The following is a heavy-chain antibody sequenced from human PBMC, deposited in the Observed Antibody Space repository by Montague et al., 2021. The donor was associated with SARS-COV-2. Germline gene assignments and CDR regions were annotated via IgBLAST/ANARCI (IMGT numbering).Heavy chain of an antibody. CDR2: MSYDGSSR. CDR1: GFTFSTYY. D-gene: IGHD1-26*01. Sequence: SLRLSCAASGFTFSTYYMQWVRQAPGKGLEWVAIMSYDGSSRYHVDSVKGRFTISRDNSRNTLYLQMDSLRSEDTAVYYYARDNMGSIDYWGQGTLVTASS. V-gene: IGHV3-30*04. CDR3: ARDNMGSIDY. J-gene: IGHJ4*02.